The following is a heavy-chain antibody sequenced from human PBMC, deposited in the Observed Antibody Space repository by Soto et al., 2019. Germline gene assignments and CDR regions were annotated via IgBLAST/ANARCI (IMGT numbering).Heavy chain of an antibody. CDR3: AGDRGIVGATSEYYFDY. CDR2: IIPIFGTA. D-gene: IGHD1-26*01. Sequence: GASVKVSCKASGGTFSSYAISWVRQAPGQGLEWMGGIIPIFGTANYAQKFQGRVTITADESTSTAYMELSSLRSEDTAVYYCAGDRGIVGATSEYYFDYWGQGTLVTSPQ. J-gene: IGHJ4*02. V-gene: IGHV1-69*13. CDR1: GGTFSSYA.